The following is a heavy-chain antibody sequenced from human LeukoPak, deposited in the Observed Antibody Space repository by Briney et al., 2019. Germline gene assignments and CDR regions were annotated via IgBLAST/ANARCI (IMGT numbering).Heavy chain of an antibody. Sequence: PSETLSLTCAVSGYSISSGYYWGWIRQPPGKGLEWIGSIYHSGSTYYNPSLKSRVTISVDTSKNQFSLKLSSVTAADTAVYYCARGGIAAAQRINWFDPWGQGTLVTVSS. CDR1: GYSISSGYY. CDR2: IYHSGST. V-gene: IGHV4-38-2*01. J-gene: IGHJ5*02. CDR3: ARGGIAAAQRINWFDP. D-gene: IGHD6-13*01.